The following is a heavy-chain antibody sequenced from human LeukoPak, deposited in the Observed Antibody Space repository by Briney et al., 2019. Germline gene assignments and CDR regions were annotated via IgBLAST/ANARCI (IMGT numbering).Heavy chain of an antibody. V-gene: IGHV2-5*01. D-gene: IGHD3-22*01. J-gene: IGHJ3*02. CDR2: IYWNDDK. CDR1: GFSLSTSGVG. CDR3: VHSLLIVVGPLGAFDI. Sequence: SGPTLVKPTQTLTLTCTFSGFSLSTSGVGVGWIRQPPGKALEWLALIYWNDDKRYSPSLKSRLTITKDTSKNQVVLTMTNMDPVDTATYYCVHSLLIVVGPLGAFDIWGQGTMVTVPS.